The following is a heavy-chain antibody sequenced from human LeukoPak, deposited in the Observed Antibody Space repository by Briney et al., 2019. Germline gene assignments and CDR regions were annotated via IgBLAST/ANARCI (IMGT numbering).Heavy chain of an antibody. J-gene: IGHJ4*02. V-gene: IGHV1-69*01. D-gene: IGHD2-15*01. CDR2: IIPIFGTA. CDR1: GGTFSSYA. Sequence: SVKVSCKASGGTFSSYAISWVRQAPGQGLEWMGGIIPIFGTANYAQKFQGRVTITADESTSTAYMELSSLRSEDTAVYYCAREFLTYCSGGSCYWAQFSGFFDYWGQGTLVTVSS. CDR3: AREFLTYCSGGSCYWAQFSGFFDY.